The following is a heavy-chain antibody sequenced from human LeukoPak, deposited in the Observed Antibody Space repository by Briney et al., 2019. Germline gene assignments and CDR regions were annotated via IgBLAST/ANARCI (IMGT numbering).Heavy chain of an antibody. J-gene: IGHJ4*02. V-gene: IGHV4-39*01. Sequence: SETLSLTCTVSGGPISSSSYSWGWTRQPPGKGLEWIGVIYHSGGTYYNPSLKSRLTMSVDTSKNQFSLKLSSVTATDTAVYYCASLIAAGYFDHWGQGTLVTVSS. CDR2: IYHSGGT. CDR3: ASLIAAGYFDH. D-gene: IGHD6-13*01. CDR1: GGPISSSSYS.